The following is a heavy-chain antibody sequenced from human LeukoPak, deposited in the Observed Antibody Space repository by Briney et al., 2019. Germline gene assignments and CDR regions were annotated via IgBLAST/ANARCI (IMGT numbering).Heavy chain of an antibody. D-gene: IGHD6-13*01. CDR3: AKDRYSSSFYYFDY. CDR1: AFTFSRYT. CDR2: ISSSSSYI. Sequence: PGGSLRLSCAASAFTFSRYTMNWVRQAPGKGLEWVASISSSSSYIYYADSVKGRFIISRDNAKRSLYLQMNSLRAEDTALYYCAKDRYSSSFYYFDYWGQGTLVTVSS. J-gene: IGHJ4*02. V-gene: IGHV3-21*04.